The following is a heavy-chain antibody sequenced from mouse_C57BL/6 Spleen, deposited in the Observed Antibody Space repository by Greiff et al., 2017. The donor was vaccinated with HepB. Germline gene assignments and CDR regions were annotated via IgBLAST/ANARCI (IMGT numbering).Heavy chain of an antibody. CDR2: IYPGDGDT. CDR1: GYAFSSSW. CDR3: ARAGLFTVSPYFDV. Sequence: VQLQQSGPELVKPGASVKISCKASGYAFSSSWMNWVKQRPGKGLEWIGRIYPGDGDTNYNGKFKGKATLTADKSSSTAYMQLSSLTSEDSAVYFCARAGLFTVSPYFDVWGTGTTVTVSS. V-gene: IGHV1-82*01. J-gene: IGHJ1*03. D-gene: IGHD1-1*01.